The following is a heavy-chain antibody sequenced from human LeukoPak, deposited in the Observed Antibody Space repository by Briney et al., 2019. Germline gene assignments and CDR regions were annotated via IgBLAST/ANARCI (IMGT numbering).Heavy chain of an antibody. D-gene: IGHD2-15*01. V-gene: IGHV4-59*01. J-gene: IGHJ4*02. CDR2: IYYSGST. CDR1: GGSISSYY. Sequence: SETLSLTCTVSGGSISSYYWSWIRQPPGEGLEWIGYIYYSGSTNYNPSLKSRVTISIDTSKNQFSLRLSSVTAADTAVYYCARDIYGSFDYWGQGPLVTVSS. CDR3: ARDIYGSFDY.